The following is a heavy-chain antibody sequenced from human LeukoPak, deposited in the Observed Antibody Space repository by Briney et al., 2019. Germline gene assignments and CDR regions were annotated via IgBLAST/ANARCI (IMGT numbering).Heavy chain of an antibody. V-gene: IGHV1-2*02. CDR2: INPNSGGT. D-gene: IGHD3-10*01. CDR3: ARGTQLWFGELLRSY. J-gene: IGHJ4*02. CDR1: GYTFTGYY. Sequence: VASVKVSCKASGYTFTGYYMHWVRQAPGQGLEWMGWINPNSGGTNYAQKFQGRVTMTRDTSISTAYMELSRLRSDDTAVYYCARGTQLWFGELLRSYWGQGTLVTVSS.